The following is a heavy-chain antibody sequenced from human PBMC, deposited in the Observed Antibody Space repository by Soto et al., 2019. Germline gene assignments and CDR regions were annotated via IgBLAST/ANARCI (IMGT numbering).Heavy chain of an antibody. CDR3: ARGRCSGCGCYDGLDY. CDR1: GYTFTSYD. J-gene: IGHJ4*02. CDR2: MNPNSGNT. Sequence: QVQLVQSGAEVKKPGASVKVSCKASGYTFTSYDINWVRQATGQGLEWMGWMNPNSGNTGYAQKFQGRVTMTRNTTISTAYMGQSSQSSEDTAVYYCARGRCSGCGCYDGLDYRGQGKLVTVSS. D-gene: IGHD2-15*01. V-gene: IGHV1-8*01.